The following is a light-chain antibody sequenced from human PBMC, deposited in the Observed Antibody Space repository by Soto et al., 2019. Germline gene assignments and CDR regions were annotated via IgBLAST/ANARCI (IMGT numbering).Light chain of an antibody. CDR2: KAS. J-gene: IGKJ4*01. Sequence: DIQMTQSPSTLSGSVGDRVTITCRASQTISSWLAWYQQKPGKAPKLLIYKASTLKSGVPSRFSGSGSGTEFTLTISSLQPDDFATYYCQQSYSSWLTFGGGTKVE. CDR3: QQSYSSWLT. CDR1: QTISSW. V-gene: IGKV1-5*03.